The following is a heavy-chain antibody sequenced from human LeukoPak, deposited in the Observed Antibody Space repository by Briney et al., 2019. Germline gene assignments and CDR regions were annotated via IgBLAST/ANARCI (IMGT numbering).Heavy chain of an antibody. CDR2: IYYSGST. J-gene: IGHJ5*02. CDR1: GGSISSSSYY. D-gene: IGHD2-2*01. V-gene: IGHV4-39*07. CDR3: ARTEYCSSTSCYSDWFDP. Sequence: SETLSLTCTVAGGSISSSSYYWGWIRQPPGKGLEWIGSIYYSGSTYYNPSLKSRVTISVDTSKNQVSLKLSSVTAADTAVYYCARTEYCSSTSCYSDWFDPWGQGTLVTVSS.